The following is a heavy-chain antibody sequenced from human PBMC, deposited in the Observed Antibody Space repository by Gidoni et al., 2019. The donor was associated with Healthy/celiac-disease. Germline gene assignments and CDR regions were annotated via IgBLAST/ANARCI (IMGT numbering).Heavy chain of an antibody. CDR3: VSYYDSSGPHP. V-gene: IGHV3-64D*09. CDR1: RFTFSSYA. Sequence: LQLVASGGGLVQPGGSLRLSCSASRFTFSSYAMHWVRQAPGKGLEYVSAISSNGGSTYYADSVKGRFTISRDNSKNTLYLQMSSLRAEDTAVYYCVSYYDSSGPHPWGQGTLVTVSS. D-gene: IGHD3-22*01. J-gene: IGHJ5*02. CDR2: ISSNGGST.